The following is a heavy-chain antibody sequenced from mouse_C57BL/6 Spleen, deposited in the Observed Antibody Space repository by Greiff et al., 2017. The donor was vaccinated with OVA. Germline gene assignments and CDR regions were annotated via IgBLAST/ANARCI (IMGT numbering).Heavy chain of an antibody. CDR2: IDPSDSYT. V-gene: IGHV1-69*01. CDR3: ARSDGSFAY. D-gene: IGHD2-3*01. CDR1: GYTFTSYW. J-gene: IGHJ3*01. Sequence: QVHVKQPGAELVMPGASVKLSCKASGYTFTSYWMHWVKQRPGQGLEWIGEIDPSDSYTNYNQKFKGKSTLTVDKSSSTAYMQLSSLTSEDSAVYYCARSDGSFAYWGQGTLVTVSA.